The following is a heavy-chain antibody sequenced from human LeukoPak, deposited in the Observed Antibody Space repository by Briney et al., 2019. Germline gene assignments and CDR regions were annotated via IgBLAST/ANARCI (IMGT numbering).Heavy chain of an antibody. CDR3: ARDRELGY. Sequence: SETLSLTCSVSGDSISIYYWSWIRQPPGKGLEWIGYIYNSGSTNYNPSLKSRVTISVDTSKNQFSLKLTSVTAADTAVYYCARDRELGYWGQGTLVTGSS. D-gene: IGHD3-10*01. CDR2: IYNSGST. J-gene: IGHJ4*02. CDR1: GDSISIYY. V-gene: IGHV4-59*01.